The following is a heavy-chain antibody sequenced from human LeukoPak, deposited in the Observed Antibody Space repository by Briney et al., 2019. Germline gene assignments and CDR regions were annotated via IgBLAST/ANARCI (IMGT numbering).Heavy chain of an antibody. J-gene: IGHJ6*02. Sequence: SETLSLTCAVSGGSISSSNWWSWVRQPPGKGLEWIGEIYHSGSTNYNPSLKSQVTISVDKSKNQFSLKLSSVTAADTAVYYCARESFYDFWSGYPPYGMDVWGQGTTVTVSS. CDR1: GGSISSSNW. CDR2: IYHSGST. V-gene: IGHV4-4*02. D-gene: IGHD3-3*01. CDR3: ARESFYDFWSGYPPYGMDV.